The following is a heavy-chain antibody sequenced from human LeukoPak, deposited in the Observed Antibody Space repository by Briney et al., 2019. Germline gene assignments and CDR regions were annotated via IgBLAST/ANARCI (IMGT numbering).Heavy chain of an antibody. CDR1: GCTFSSYA. CDR3: ARDHLSWFDP. J-gene: IGHJ5*02. V-gene: IGHV1-69*05. CDR2: IIPIFGTA. Sequence: SVKVSCKASGCTFSSYAIRWVRQAPGQGLEWMGGIIPIFGTANYAQKFQGRVTITTDESTSTAYMELSSLRSEDTAVYYCARDHLSWFDPWGQGTLVTVSS.